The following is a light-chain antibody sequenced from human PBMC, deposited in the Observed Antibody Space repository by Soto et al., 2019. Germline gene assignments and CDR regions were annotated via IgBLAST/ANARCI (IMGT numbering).Light chain of an antibody. J-gene: IGKJ1*01. CDR2: AAS. V-gene: IGKV1-8*01. CDR3: LQHDSYPWT. Sequence: AIRMTQSPSSLSASTGDRVTITCRASQGISSYLAWYQQKPGKAPKLLIYAASTLQSGVPSRFSGSGSGTDFTLTISCLQSEDFATYYCLQHDSYPWTFGQGTKVDI. CDR1: QGISSY.